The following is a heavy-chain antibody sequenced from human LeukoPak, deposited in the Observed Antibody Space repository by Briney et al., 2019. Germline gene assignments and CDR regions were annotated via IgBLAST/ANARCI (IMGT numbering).Heavy chain of an antibody. CDR2: ISGYDGNT. J-gene: IGHJ5*02. D-gene: IGHD2-15*01. CDR1: GYTFTSYG. Sequence: GASVKVSCKASGYTFTSYGITWVRQAPGQGLEWMGWISGYDGNTRYAPNLQDRVTMTIDTSTTTAYMELRNLRSDDTAVYYCARGGHGLYCDPWGRGTMVTVSS. CDR3: ARGGHGLYCDP. V-gene: IGHV1-18*01.